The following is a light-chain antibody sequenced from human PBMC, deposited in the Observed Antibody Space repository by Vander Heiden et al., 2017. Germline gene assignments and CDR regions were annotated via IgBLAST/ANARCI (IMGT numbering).Light chain of an antibody. CDR2: WAS. CDR1: QSVLHSSNNKNY. Sequence: DIVMTQSPDSLAVSLCERATINCKSSQSVLHSSNNKNYLAWYQQKPGQPPKLLIYWASTRESGVPDRFSGSGSGTDFTLAISSLQAEDVAVYYCQQDDTTPHTFGQGTKLEIK. CDR3: QQDDTTPHT. J-gene: IGKJ2*01. V-gene: IGKV4-1*01.